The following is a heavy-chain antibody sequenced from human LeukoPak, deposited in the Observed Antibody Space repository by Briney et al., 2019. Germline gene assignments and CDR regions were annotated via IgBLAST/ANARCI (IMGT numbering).Heavy chain of an antibody. Sequence: GGSLRLSCAASGFTFSSYGMHWVRQAPGKGLGWVAVIWYDGSNKYYADSVKGRFTISRDNSKNTLYLQMNSLRAEDTAVYYCARDQGSYFDYWGQGTLVTVSS. CDR2: IWYDGSNK. CDR1: GFTFSSYG. CDR3: ARDQGSYFDY. J-gene: IGHJ4*02. D-gene: IGHD2-15*01. V-gene: IGHV3-33*01.